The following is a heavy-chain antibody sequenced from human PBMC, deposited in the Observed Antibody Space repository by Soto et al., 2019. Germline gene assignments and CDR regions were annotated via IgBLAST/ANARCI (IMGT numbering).Heavy chain of an antibody. CDR3: ARPRSSGYAGEFDY. CDR2: IYYSGST. D-gene: IGHD3-22*01. Sequence: QVQLQESGPGLVKPSETLSLTCTVSGGSISPYYWSWIRQPPGKGLEWIGFIYYSGSTNYNPSLKSRVTISVAPAQNQFSLMLTSVTAADTAVYYCARPRSSGYAGEFDYWGQGTLVTVSS. J-gene: IGHJ4*02. V-gene: IGHV4-59*01. CDR1: GGSISPYY.